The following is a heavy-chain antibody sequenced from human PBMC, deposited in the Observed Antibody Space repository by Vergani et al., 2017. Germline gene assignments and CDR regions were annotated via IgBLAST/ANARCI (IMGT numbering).Heavy chain of an antibody. CDR1: GYSISSSYY. CDR3: ARRGSSSRSSPDY. CDR2: IYYSGST. D-gene: IGHD6-13*01. J-gene: IGHJ4*02. V-gene: IGHV4-38-2*01. Sequence: QVQLQESGPGLVKPSETLSLTCAVSGYSISSSYYWGWIRQPPGKGLEWIGSIYYSGSTYYNPSLKSRVTISVDTSKNQFSLKLSSVTAADTAVYYCARRGSSSRSSPDYWGQGTLVTVSS.